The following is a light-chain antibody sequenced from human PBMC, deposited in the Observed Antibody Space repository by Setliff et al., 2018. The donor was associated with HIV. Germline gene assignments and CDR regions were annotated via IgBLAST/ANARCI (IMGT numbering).Light chain of an antibody. J-gene: IGLJ2*01. CDR3: ATSDDSLSAVV. V-gene: IGLV1-47*02. CDR1: SSNIGAGYH. Sequence: KRVTISCTGSSSNIGAGYHVHWYQQLPGTAPKLLMYNNDQRPSGVPDRFSGSKSGTSASLAISDLRSGDEADYYCATSDDSLSAVVFGGGTKVTVL. CDR2: NND.